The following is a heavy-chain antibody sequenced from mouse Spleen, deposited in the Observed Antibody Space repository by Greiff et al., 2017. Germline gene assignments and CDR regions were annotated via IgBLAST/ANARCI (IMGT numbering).Heavy chain of an antibody. D-gene: IGHD1-2*01. CDR3: AREGITTATWYFDV. CDR1: GYSITSGYY. Sequence: DVQLQESGPGLVKPSQSLSLTCSVTGYSITSGYYWNWIRQFPGNKLEWMGSINYGGCNNYNPSLKNRISITRDTSKNQFFLKLNSVTTEDTATYYCAREGITTATWYFDVWGAGTTVTVSS. V-gene: IGHV3-6*01. CDR2: INYGGCN. J-gene: IGHJ1*01.